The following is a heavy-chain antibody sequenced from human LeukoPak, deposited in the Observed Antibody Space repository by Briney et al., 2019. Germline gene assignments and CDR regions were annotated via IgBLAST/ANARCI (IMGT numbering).Heavy chain of an antibody. CDR3: ARDRGIAAAGN. J-gene: IGHJ4*02. Sequence: GGPLRLSCAASGFTFSSYSMNWVRQAPGKGLEWVSYISSSSSTIYYADSVKGRFTISRDNAKNSLYLQMNSLRAEDTAVYYCARDRGIAAAGNWGQGTLVTVSS. CDR1: GFTFSSYS. V-gene: IGHV3-48*01. CDR2: ISSSSSTI. D-gene: IGHD6-13*01.